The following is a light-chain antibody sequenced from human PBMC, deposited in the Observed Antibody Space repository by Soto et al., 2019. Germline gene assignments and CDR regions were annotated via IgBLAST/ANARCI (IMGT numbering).Light chain of an antibody. CDR3: QQFNNYPIT. Sequence: IQLTQSPSSLSASVGDKVTFPCRSSQSIRSYLNWVQQKPGKAPKLLIYDASSLQTGVPSRFSGSGSGTDFSLTISSLQPEDFATYYCQQFNNYPITFGQGTRLEIK. J-gene: IGKJ5*01. CDR1: QSIRSY. CDR2: DAS. V-gene: IGKV1D-13*01.